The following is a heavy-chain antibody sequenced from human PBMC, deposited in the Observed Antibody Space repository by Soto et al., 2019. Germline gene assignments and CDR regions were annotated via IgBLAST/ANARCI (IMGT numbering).Heavy chain of an antibody. D-gene: IGHD3-3*01. J-gene: IGHJ6*02. CDR1: GGSISSYY. CDR2: IYYSGST. Sequence: SETLSLTCTVSGGSISSYYWSWIRQPPGKGLEWIGYIYYSGSTNYNPSLKSRVTISVDTSKNQFSLKLSSVTAADTAVYYCARNLKEWYDLDYYGMDVWGQGTTVTVSS. V-gene: IGHV4-59*01. CDR3: ARNLKEWYDLDYYGMDV.